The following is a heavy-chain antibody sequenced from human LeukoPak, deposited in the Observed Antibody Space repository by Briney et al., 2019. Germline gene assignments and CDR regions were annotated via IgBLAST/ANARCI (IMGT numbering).Heavy chain of an antibody. Sequence: GGSLRLSCAASGLHFSGTAMSWVRQSPGKGLDWVSAISHDGMNAYYADSVKGRFTISRDNSKKTVSLEMSSLTAADTGVYYCAKDGAQYSSGPECDPRGQGALVTVSP. D-gene: IGHD6-19*01. J-gene: IGHJ5*02. CDR2: ISHDGMNA. CDR1: GLHFSGTA. CDR3: AKDGAQYSSGPECDP. V-gene: IGHV3-23*01.